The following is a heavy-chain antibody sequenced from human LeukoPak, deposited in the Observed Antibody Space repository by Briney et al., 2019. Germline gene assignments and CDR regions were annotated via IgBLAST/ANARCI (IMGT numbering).Heavy chain of an antibody. J-gene: IGHJ4*02. Sequence: SETLSLTCTVSGGSINSDYWSWIRQPPGKGLEWIGYIYYSGSTSYNPSLKGRITISVDTSKNQFSLRLGSVTAADTAVYYCASGDDYSNYYFNYWGQGTLVTVSS. V-gene: IGHV4-59*01. CDR2: IYYSGST. CDR1: GGSINSDY. D-gene: IGHD4-11*01. CDR3: ASGDDYSNYYFNY.